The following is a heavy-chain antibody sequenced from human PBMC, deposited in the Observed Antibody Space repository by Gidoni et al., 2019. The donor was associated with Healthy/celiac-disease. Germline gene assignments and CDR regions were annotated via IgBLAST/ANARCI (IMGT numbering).Heavy chain of an antibody. CDR2: ISSSSSYI. J-gene: IGHJ4*02. D-gene: IGHD3-10*01. CDR1: GFTFSSYS. Sequence: EVQLVESGGGLVKPGGSLSLSCAASGFTFSSYSMNWVRQAPGKGLEWVSSISSSSSYIYYADSVKGRFTISRDNAKNSLYLQMNSLRAEDTAVYYCARDVGPRGDYWGQGTLVTVSS. CDR3: ARDVGPRGDY. V-gene: IGHV3-21*01.